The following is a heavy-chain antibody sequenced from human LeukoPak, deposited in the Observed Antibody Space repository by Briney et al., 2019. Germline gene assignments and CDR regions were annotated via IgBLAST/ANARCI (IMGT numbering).Heavy chain of an antibody. CDR2: IKSDVSKT. Sequence: AGSLRLSCAASGYSFSTDWMHWVRQAPGKGLVWVARIKSDVSKTDYAASVKGRFTISRVDANNILYLQMNSLRVDDTAVYYCTAIRPDYWGQGTVVTVSS. J-gene: IGHJ4*02. V-gene: IGHV3-74*01. D-gene: IGHD2-21*02. CDR3: TAIRPDY. CDR1: GYSFSTDW.